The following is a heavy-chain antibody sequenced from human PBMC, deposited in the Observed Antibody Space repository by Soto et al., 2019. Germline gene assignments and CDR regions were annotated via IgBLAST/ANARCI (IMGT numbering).Heavy chain of an antibody. Sequence: ASVKVSCKASGYTFTSYAMHWVRQAPGQRLECMGWINAGNGNTKYSQKFQGRVTITRDTSASTAYMELSSLRSEDTAVYYCAKDYYDSSGYYPPALLFDYWGQGTLVTVSS. CDR2: INAGNGNT. CDR1: GYTFTSYA. D-gene: IGHD3-22*01. V-gene: IGHV1-3*01. J-gene: IGHJ4*02. CDR3: AKDYYDSSGYYPPALLFDY.